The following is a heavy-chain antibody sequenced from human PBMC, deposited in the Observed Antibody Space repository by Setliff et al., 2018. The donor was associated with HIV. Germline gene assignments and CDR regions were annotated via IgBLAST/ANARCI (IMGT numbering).Heavy chain of an antibody. CDR3: AADQGVTRTWYFDL. CDR2: INAGNGNT. Sequence: ASVKVSCKASGGTFSSHGISWVRQAPGQGLEWMGWINAGNGNTKYSQKFQGRVTITRDTSASTAYMELSRLRSEDTAVYYCAADQGVTRTWYFDLWGRGTLVTVSS. CDR1: GGTFSSHG. J-gene: IGHJ2*01. D-gene: IGHD2-21*02. V-gene: IGHV1-3*01.